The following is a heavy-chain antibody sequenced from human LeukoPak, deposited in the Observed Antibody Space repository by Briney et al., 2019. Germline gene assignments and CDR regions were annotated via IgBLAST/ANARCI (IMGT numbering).Heavy chain of an antibody. Sequence: SETLSLTCSVSDGYISNYYLSWIRQPAGKRLEWIGRIHSSGSTSYNPSLKSRVTMSIDTSQSQFSLKLSSVTAADTAVFYCARDWGRGFRGGEDAFEMWGQGTLVTVSS. CDR3: ARDWGRGFRGGEDAFEM. D-gene: IGHD3-16*01. CDR1: DGYISNYY. CDR2: IHSSGST. J-gene: IGHJ3*02. V-gene: IGHV4-4*07.